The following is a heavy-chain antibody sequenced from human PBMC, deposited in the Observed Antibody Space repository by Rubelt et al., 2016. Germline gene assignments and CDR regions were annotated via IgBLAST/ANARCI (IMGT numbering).Heavy chain of an antibody. V-gene: IGHV4-59*08. CDR2: IYYNGNT. Sequence: QVQLQESGPGLVKPSETLSLTCTVSGGSLSSYYWNWIRQPPGKGLEWIGYIYYNGNTNYNPSLKSRVPISLETSKNQFSLKLSSVTAADTAVYYCARHWDYDGMDVWGQGTTVTVS. D-gene: IGHD7-27*01. J-gene: IGHJ6*02. CDR1: GGSLSSYY. CDR3: ARHWDYDGMDV.